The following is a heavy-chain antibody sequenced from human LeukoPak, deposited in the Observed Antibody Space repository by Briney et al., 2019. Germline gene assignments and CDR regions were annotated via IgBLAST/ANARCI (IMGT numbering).Heavy chain of an antibody. CDR2: IRYDGSNK. D-gene: IGHD3-22*01. CDR1: GFTFSSYG. J-gene: IGHJ4*02. Sequence: GGSLRLSCAASGFTFSSYGMHWVRQAPGKGLEWVAFIRYDGSNKYYADSVKGRFTISRDNSKNTLYLHMNSLRAEDTAVYYCAKLGSSGYYSHYDYWGQGTLVTVSS. CDR3: AKLGSSGYYSHYDY. V-gene: IGHV3-30*02.